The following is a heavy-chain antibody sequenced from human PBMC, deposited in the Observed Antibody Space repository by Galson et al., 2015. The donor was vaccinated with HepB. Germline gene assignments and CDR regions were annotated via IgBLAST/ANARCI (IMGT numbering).Heavy chain of an antibody. D-gene: IGHD2-2*02. CDR1: GFIVSTHY. Sequence: SLRLSCAASGFIVSTHYMSWVRQAPGKGLEWVSVIYSGGSAYYADSVKGRFTISKDHSKNTLYLQMNSLRDEDTAVYYCARGYTNTWYSGLDVWGQGTTVTVSS. J-gene: IGHJ6*02. CDR3: ARGYTNTWYSGLDV. V-gene: IGHV3-53*01. CDR2: IYSGGSA.